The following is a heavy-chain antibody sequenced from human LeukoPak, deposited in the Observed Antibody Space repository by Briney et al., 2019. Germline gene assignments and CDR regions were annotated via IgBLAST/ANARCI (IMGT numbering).Heavy chain of an antibody. J-gene: IGHJ4*02. CDR1: GFTFSSHS. Sequence: GGSLRLSCAASGFTFSSHSMNWARLAPGKGLEWVSSISSSRTYIYYADSVKGRFTISRDNAKNSLYLQMNSLRAEDTALYFCARDSDYGDYFDHWGQGTLVTVSS. D-gene: IGHD4-17*01. V-gene: IGHV3-21*06. CDR3: ARDSDYGDYFDH. CDR2: ISSSRTYI.